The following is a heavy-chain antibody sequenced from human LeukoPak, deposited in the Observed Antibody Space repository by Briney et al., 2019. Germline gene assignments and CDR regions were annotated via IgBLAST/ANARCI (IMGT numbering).Heavy chain of an antibody. Sequence: PGASVKVSCKASGYTFTSYAINWVRQAPGQGLEWMGWINTNTENPTYAQGFTGRFVFSLDTSVSTAYLQISSLEADDTAVYYCARGQPWLPHWGQGSLVTVSS. V-gene: IGHV7-4-1*02. CDR3: ARGQPWLPH. J-gene: IGHJ4*02. CDR2: INTNTENP. CDR1: GYTFTSYA. D-gene: IGHD5-24*01.